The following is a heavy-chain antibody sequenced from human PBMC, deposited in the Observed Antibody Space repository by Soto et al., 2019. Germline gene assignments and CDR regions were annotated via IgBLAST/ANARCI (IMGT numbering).Heavy chain of an antibody. CDR2: INHSGST. J-gene: IGHJ4*02. D-gene: IGHD3-9*01. CDR1: GGSFSGYY. V-gene: IGHV4-34*01. CDR3: AAFRGAALRYFLS. Sequence: QVQLQQWGAGLLKPSETLSLTCAVYGGSFSGYYWSWIRQPPGKGLEWIGEINHSGSTNYNPSLKSRVTISVDTSKNQFSLKLSSVTAADTAVYYCAAFRGAALRYFLSWCQGTLVTVSS.